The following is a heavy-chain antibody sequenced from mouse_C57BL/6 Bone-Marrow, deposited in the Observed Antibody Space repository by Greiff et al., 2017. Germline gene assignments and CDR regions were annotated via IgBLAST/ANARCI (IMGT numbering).Heavy chain of an antibody. Sequence: QVQLQQPGAELVRPGSSVKLSCKASGYTFTSYWMHWVKQRPIQGLEWIGNIDPSDSETPYNQKFKEKATLTVDKSSSTAYMPLSSLTSEDSSVYYCARAGFYAMDYWGQGTSVTVSS. V-gene: IGHV1-52*01. J-gene: IGHJ4*01. CDR2: IDPSDSET. CDR1: GYTFTSYW. CDR3: ARAGFYAMDY.